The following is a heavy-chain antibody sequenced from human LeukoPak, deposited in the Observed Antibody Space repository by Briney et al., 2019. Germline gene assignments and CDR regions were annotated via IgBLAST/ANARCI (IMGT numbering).Heavy chain of an antibody. D-gene: IGHD6-19*01. CDR2: IYYSGST. J-gene: IGHJ3*02. V-gene: IGHV4-39*01. CDR1: GASISSTTYY. Sequence: SETLSLTCTVSGASISSTTYYWGWIRQPPRKGLEWIASIYYSGSTYYNPSLKSRVTISVDTSKNQFSLKLSSVTAADTAVYYCARHKYSSGWPPEGAFDIWGQGTMVTVSS. CDR3: ARHKYSSGWPPEGAFDI.